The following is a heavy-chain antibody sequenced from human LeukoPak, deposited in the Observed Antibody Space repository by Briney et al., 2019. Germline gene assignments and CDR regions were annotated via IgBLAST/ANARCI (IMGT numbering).Heavy chain of an antibody. CDR1: GFTFSDYY. Sequence: GGSLRLSCAASGFTFSDYYMSWIRQTPGKGLEWVSYISSSGSTIYYADSVKGRFPISRDNAKNSLYLQMNSLRAEDTAVYYCARDQGDSSGYQDYWGQGTLVTVSS. J-gene: IGHJ4*02. V-gene: IGHV3-11*01. D-gene: IGHD3-22*01. CDR3: ARDQGDSSGYQDY. CDR2: ISSSGSTI.